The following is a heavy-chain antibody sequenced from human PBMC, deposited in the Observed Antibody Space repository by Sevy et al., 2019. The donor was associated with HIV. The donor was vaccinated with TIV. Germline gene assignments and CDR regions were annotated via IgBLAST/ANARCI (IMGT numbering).Heavy chain of an antibody. CDR1: GDSFSSYF. CDR3: ARSNWVTATNGFSKSYYFDY. V-gene: IGHV4-4*07. CDR2: INTRGST. J-gene: IGHJ4*02. D-gene: IGHD7-27*01. Sequence: SETLSLTCTVSGDSFSSYFWAWIRQPAGKGLEWIGRINTRGSTNYNPSLKSRVTMSVDTSKSQFSLKVTSLTVADTAIYFCARSNWVTATNGFSKSYYFDYWGQGSLVTVSS.